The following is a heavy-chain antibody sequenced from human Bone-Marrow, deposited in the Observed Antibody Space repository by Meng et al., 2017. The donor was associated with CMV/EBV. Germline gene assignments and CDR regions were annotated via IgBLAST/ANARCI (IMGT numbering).Heavy chain of an antibody. CDR1: GFTFSSYA. V-gene: IGHV3-7*03. D-gene: IGHD3-3*01. CDR2: IKQDGSEK. CDR3: AKDPTAILRFLEWLSHGAFDI. J-gene: IGHJ3*02. Sequence: GESLKISCAASGFTFSSYAMHWVRQAPGKGLEWVANIKQDGSEKYYVDSVKGRFTISRDNAKNSLYLQMNSLRAEDTAVYYCAKDPTAILRFLEWLSHGAFDIWGQGTMVTVSS.